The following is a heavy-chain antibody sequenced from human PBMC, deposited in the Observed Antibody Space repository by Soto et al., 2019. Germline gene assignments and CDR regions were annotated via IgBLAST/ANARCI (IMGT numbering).Heavy chain of an antibody. Sequence: EASVKVSCKASGYTFTSYGISWVRQAPGQGLEWMGWISAYNGNTNYAQKLQGRVTMTTDTSTSTAYMELRSLRSDDTAVYYCAGERYSYGLTGYYGMDVWGQGTTVTVSS. D-gene: IGHD5-18*01. V-gene: IGHV1-18*01. CDR2: ISAYNGNT. CDR3: AGERYSYGLTGYYGMDV. J-gene: IGHJ6*02. CDR1: GYTFTSYG.